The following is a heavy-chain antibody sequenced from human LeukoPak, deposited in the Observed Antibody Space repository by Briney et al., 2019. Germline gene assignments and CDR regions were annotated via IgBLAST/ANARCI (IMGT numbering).Heavy chain of an antibody. CDR1: GFTFSTYE. V-gene: IGHV3-48*03. D-gene: IGHD2-15*01. CDR3: ARARYCSGGNCYSSFDY. J-gene: IGHJ4*02. Sequence: GGSLRLSCAASGFTFSTYEMNWVRQAPGKGLEWVSYISSNEITMYYADSVKGRFTISRDNAKNSLYLQMNSLRAEDTAVYYCARARYCSGGNCYSSFDYWGQGTLVTVSS. CDR2: ISSNEITM.